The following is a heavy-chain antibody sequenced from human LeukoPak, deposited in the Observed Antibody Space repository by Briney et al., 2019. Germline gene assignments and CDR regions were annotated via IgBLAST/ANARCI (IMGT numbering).Heavy chain of an antibody. CDR2: IKNDGSEE. CDR1: GFTFSSYW. V-gene: IGHV3-7*01. J-gene: IGHJ4*02. CDR3: ARAIRGSAVDTGDR. D-gene: IGHD3-10*01. Sequence: PGGSLRLSCAASGFTFSSYWMRWVRQAPGKGLEGLANIKNDGSEEYYVDSVKGRFTISRDNARNSLFLQMNSLTVEDTAVYYCARAIRGSAVDTGDRWGQGTLVTVSS.